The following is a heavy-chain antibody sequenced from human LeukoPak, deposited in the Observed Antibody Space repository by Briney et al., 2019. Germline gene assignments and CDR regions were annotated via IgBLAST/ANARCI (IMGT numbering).Heavy chain of an antibody. CDR1: GGPFSGYY. CDR3: ARGKRTIVATITSGNFRYCSGGSCYRWFDP. J-gene: IGHJ5*02. V-gene: IGHV4-34*01. CDR2: INHSGST. D-gene: IGHD2-15*01. Sequence: SETLSLTCAVYGGPFSGYYWSWIRQPPGKGLEWIGEINHSGSTNYNPSLKSRVTISVDTSKNQFSLKLSSVTAADTAVYYCARGKRTIVATITSGNFRYCSGGSCYRWFDPWGQGTLVTVSS.